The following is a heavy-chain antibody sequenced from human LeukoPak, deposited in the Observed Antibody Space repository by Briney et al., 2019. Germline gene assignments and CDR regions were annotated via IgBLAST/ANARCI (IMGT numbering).Heavy chain of an antibody. CDR1: GFTFSSYG. CDR3: ARLVVILDY. D-gene: IGHD3-22*01. V-gene: IGHV3-21*01. J-gene: IGHJ4*02. Sequence: GSLRLSCSASGFTFSSYGIGWVRQAPGEGLEWVSSISRSSSYIHYADSVKGRFTISRDNAKNSLSLQMSSLRAEDTAMCYCARLVVILDYWGQGTLVTVSS. CDR2: ISRSSSYI.